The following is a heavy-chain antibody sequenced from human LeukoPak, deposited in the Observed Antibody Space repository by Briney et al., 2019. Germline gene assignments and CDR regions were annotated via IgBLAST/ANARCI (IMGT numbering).Heavy chain of an antibody. J-gene: IGHJ5*02. V-gene: IGHV3-74*01. CDR2: INSDGSVT. CDR1: GFTFSSYW. Sequence: GGSLRLSCAASGFTFSSYWMHWVHQAPGKGLVWVSRINSDGSVTNYADSVKGRFTISRDNAKNTLYLQMNSLRGEDTAVYYCARVPNWFDPWGQGTLVTVPS. CDR3: ARVPNWFDP.